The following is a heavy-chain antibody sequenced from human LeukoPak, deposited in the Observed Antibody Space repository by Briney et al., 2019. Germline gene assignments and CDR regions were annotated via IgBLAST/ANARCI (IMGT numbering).Heavy chain of an antibody. CDR2: IYYSGST. J-gene: IGHJ6*02. CDR3: ARNYDFWSLDYYGMDV. CDR1: GGSISSGDYY. V-gene: IGHV4-30-4*01. D-gene: IGHD3-3*01. Sequence: KSSQTLSLTCTVSGGSISSGDYYWSWIRQPPGKGLEWIGYIYYSGSTYYNPSLKSRVTISVDTSKNQFSLKLSSVTAAGTAVYYCARNYDFWSLDYYGMDVWGQGTTVTVSS.